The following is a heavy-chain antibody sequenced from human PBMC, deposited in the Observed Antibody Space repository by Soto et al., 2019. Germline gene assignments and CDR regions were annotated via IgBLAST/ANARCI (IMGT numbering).Heavy chain of an antibody. CDR3: ARNKNWNYYYGMDV. Sequence: GESLKISCKGSGYSFTSYWSSWVRQMPGKGLEWMGRIDPSDSYTKYSPSFQGHVTIPAEKSISTAYLQWSRLKASDTAMYYLARNKNWNYYYGMDVWGQGTTVTVSS. V-gene: IGHV5-10-1*01. CDR1: GYSFTSYW. D-gene: IGHD1-1*01. J-gene: IGHJ6*02. CDR2: IDPSDSYT.